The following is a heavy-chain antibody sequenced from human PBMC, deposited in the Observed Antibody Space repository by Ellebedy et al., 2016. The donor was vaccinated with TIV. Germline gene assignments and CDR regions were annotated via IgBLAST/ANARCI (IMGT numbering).Heavy chain of an antibody. Sequence: GESLKISCITSGFTFADYAMVWFRQAPGKGLEWVGFISSKRYGRRPEHAASLKGRFTISRDDSRSIAYLQMNSLQSEDTSVYYCTRNPRKGGDRYPFDFWGQGTLVTVSS. V-gene: IGHV3-49*03. CDR2: ISSKRYGRRP. CDR3: TRNPRKGGDRYPFDF. CDR1: GFTFADYA. J-gene: IGHJ4*02. D-gene: IGHD2-21*02.